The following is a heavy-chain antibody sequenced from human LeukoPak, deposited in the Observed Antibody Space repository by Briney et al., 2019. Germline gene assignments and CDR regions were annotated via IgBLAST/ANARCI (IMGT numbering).Heavy chain of an antibody. CDR1: GFSFSSYG. J-gene: IGHJ4*02. D-gene: IGHD5-12*01. CDR3: AKGPYSGYEIDS. Sequence: GGSLRLSCAGSGFSFSSYGMHWVRQAPGKGLEWMAFIRSDGSNKYYADSVKGRFTISRDNSKNTLFLQMSSLTPEDTAVYYCAKGPYSGYEIDSWGQGTLVTVSS. V-gene: IGHV3-30*02. CDR2: IRSDGSNK.